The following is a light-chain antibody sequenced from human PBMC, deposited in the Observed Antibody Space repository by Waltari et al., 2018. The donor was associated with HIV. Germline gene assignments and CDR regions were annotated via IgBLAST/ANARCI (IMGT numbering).Light chain of an antibody. J-gene: IGKJ5*01. CDR1: LTINTY. CDR2: RAA. CDR3: QESYTTSVI. V-gene: IGKV1-39*01. Sequence: DIEMTQSPSSLSASVGDRVTITCRASLTINTYLNWYQQRPGQAPKLLIYRAANLHDGVPSRFSGRGSGTDYTLTISNLQSEDCATYDGQESYTTSVIFGQGTRLEAK.